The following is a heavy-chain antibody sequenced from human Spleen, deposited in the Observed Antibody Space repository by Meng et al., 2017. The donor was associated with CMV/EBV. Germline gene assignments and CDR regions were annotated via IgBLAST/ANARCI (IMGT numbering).Heavy chain of an antibody. Sequence: ISSRGDDWGWMRQTRGEGQEWNGSIYYSRRIYYRPSHKSQDAIAVDTSNNQFSLMLSSVTAADTAVYYCARRPTRRGYSGSLYFDYWGQGTLVTVSS. D-gene: IGHD1-26*01. CDR1: ISSRGDD. CDR2: IYYSRRI. CDR3: ARRPTRRGYSGSLYFDY. V-gene: IGHV4-39*01. J-gene: IGHJ4*02.